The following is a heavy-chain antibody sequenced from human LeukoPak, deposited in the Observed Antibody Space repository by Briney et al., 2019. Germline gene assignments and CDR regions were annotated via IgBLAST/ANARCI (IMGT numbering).Heavy chain of an antibody. D-gene: IGHD5-24*01. CDR2: ISSGSSYI. CDR1: GFTLSSYS. CDR3: ARDVAGGYNR. V-gene: IGHV3-21*01. Sequence: PGGSLRLSCAASGFTLSSYSMNWVRQAPGKGLEWVSSISSGSSYIYYADSVKGRFTISRDNAKNSLYLQMNSLRAEDTAVYYCARDVAGGYNRWGQGTLVTVSS. J-gene: IGHJ4*02.